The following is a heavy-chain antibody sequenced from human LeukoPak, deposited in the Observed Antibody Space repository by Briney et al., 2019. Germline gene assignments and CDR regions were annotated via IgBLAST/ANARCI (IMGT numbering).Heavy chain of an antibody. V-gene: IGHV1-2*02. Sequence: ASVKVSCKASGYTFTGYYMHWVRQAPGQGLEWMGWINPNSGGTIYAQKFQGRVTMTEDTSTDTAYMELSSLRSEDTAVYYCAATYYYDSSGYYWFDPWGQGTLVTVSS. CDR1: GYTFTGYY. CDR3: AATYYYDSSGYYWFDP. CDR2: INPNSGGT. D-gene: IGHD3-22*01. J-gene: IGHJ5*02.